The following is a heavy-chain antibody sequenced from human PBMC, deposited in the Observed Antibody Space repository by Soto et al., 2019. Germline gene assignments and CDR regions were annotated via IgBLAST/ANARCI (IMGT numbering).Heavy chain of an antibody. D-gene: IGHD2-8*01. V-gene: IGHV1-18*01. CDR2: ISAYNGNT. J-gene: IGHJ4*02. CDR3: XXXXXAXTCDY. Sequence: QVQLVQSGAEVKKPGASVKVSCKASGYTFTSYGISWVRQAPGQGLEWMGWISAYNGNTNYAQKLQGRVTMTTDTXXXXXXXXXXXXXXXXXXXXXXXXXXXAXTCDYWGQGTLVTVSS. CDR1: GYTFTSYG.